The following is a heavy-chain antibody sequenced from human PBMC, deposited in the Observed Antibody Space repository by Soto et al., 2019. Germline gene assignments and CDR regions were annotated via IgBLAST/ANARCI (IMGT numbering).Heavy chain of an antibody. CDR1: GGTFSSYT. Sequence: QVQLVQSGAEVKKPGSSVKVSCKASGGTFSSYTISWVRQAPGQGLEWMGRIIPILGIANYAQKFQGRVTITADKSTSTAYMELSSLRSEDTAVYYCAREPLDCSGGSCEWGYWGQGTLVTVSS. CDR2: IIPILGIA. V-gene: IGHV1-69*08. J-gene: IGHJ4*02. D-gene: IGHD2-15*01. CDR3: AREPLDCSGGSCEWGY.